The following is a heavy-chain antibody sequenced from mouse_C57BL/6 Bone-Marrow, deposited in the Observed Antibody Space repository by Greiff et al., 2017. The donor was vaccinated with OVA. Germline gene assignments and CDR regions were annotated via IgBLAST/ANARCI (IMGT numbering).Heavy chain of an antibody. CDR1: GYTFTSYW. J-gene: IGHJ1*03. Sequence: VQLVESGAELVKPGASVKMSCKASGYTFTSYWITWVKQRPGQGLEWIGDIYPGSGSTNYNEKFKSKATLTVDTSSSTAYMQLSSLTSEDSAVYYCARDSLYFDVWGTGTTVTVSS. CDR2: IYPGSGST. CDR3: ARDSLYFDV. V-gene: IGHV1-55*01. D-gene: IGHD6-1*01.